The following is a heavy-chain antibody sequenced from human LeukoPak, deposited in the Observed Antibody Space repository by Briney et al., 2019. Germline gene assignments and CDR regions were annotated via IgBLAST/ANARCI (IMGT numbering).Heavy chain of an antibody. CDR2: IYSGGST. Sequence: GGSLRLSCTGSGFSFTNYAMHWVRQAPGKGLEWVSVIYSGGSTYYADSVKGRFTISRDNSKNTLYLQMNSLRAEDTAVYYCARGSDRDPHALDYWGQGTLVTVSS. V-gene: IGHV3-53*01. CDR3: ARGSDRDPHALDY. CDR1: GFSFTNYA. J-gene: IGHJ4*02. D-gene: IGHD1-14*01.